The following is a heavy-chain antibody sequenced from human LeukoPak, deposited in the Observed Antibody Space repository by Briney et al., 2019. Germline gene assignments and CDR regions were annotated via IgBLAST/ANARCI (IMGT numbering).Heavy chain of an antibody. CDR1: GGSISSYY. V-gene: IGHV4-34*01. CDR2: INHSGST. CDR3: ARRDSSGYYSPAEYFQH. D-gene: IGHD3-22*01. Sequence: SETLSLTCTVSGGSISSYYWSWIRQPPGKGLEWIGEINHSGSTNYNPSLKSRVTISVDTSKNQFSLKLSSVTAADTAVYYCARRDSSGYYSPAEYFQHWGQGTLVTASS. J-gene: IGHJ1*01.